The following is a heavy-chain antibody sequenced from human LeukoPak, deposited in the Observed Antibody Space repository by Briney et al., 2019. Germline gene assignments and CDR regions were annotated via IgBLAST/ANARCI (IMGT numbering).Heavy chain of an antibody. CDR2: IRSKAYGGTT. Sequence: PGGSLRLSCTASGFTFGDYAMSWVRQAPGKGLEWVGFIRSKAYGGTTEYAASVKGRFTISRDDSKSIAYLQMNSLKTEDTAVYYCTRPLEIVVPAANGGYSGQGTLVTVSS. D-gene: IGHD2-2*01. V-gene: IGHV3-49*04. CDR3: TRPLEIVVPAANGGY. J-gene: IGHJ4*02. CDR1: GFTFGDYA.